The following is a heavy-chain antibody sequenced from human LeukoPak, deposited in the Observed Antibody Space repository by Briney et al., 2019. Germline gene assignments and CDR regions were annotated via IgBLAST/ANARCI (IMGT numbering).Heavy chain of an antibody. J-gene: IGHJ6*03. CDR2: ISAYNGNT. D-gene: IGHD1-26*01. Sequence: ASVKVSCKASGYTFTSYSISWVRQAPGQGLEWMGWISAYNGNTNYAQKLQGRVTMTTDTSTSTAYMELRSLRSDDTAVYYCARRSGSYSLYDYYYYYMDVWGKGTTVTVSS. CDR3: ARRSGSYSLYDYYYYYMDV. V-gene: IGHV1-18*01. CDR1: GYTFTSYS.